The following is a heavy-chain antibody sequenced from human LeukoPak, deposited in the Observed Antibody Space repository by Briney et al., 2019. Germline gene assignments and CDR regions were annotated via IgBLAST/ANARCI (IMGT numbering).Heavy chain of an antibody. J-gene: IGHJ4*02. CDR3: ARTYYYGSHSGYYFDY. Sequence: GGSLRLSCAASRFTFSSYAMHWVRQAPGKGLEYVSAISSNGGSTYYANSVKGRFTISRDNSKNTLYLQMGSLRAEDTAVYYCARTYYYGSHSGYYFDYWGQGTLVTVSS. CDR1: RFTFSSYA. D-gene: IGHD3-10*01. CDR2: ISSNGGST. V-gene: IGHV3-64*01.